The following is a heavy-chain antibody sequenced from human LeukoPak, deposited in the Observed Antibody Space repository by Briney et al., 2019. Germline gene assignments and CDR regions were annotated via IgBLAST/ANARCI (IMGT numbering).Heavy chain of an antibody. V-gene: IGHV4-59*01. Sequence: SETLSLTCTVSGGSLSSYYWSWIRQPPGKGLEWIGYIYYSGSTNYNPSLKSRVTISVDTSKNQFSLKLSSVTAADTAVYYCARGQVGWFGELLSHYGMDVWGQGTTVTVSS. CDR3: ARGQVGWFGELLSHYGMDV. J-gene: IGHJ6*02. CDR1: GGSLSSYY. D-gene: IGHD3-10*01. CDR2: IYYSGST.